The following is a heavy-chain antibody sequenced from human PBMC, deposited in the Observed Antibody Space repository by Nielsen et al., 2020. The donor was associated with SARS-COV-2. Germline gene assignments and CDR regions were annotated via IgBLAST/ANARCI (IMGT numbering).Heavy chain of an antibody. V-gene: IGHV3-23*01. D-gene: IGHD6-19*01. CDR2: ISGSGGST. CDR3: ARDGWYSSGWYRPYGMDV. Sequence: GGSLRLSCAASRFTFSSYAMSWVRQAPGKGLEWVSAISGSGGSTYYADSVKGRFTISRDNSKNTLYLQMNSLRAEDTAVYYCARDGWYSSGWYRPYGMDVWGQGTTVTVSS. CDR1: RFTFSSYA. J-gene: IGHJ6*02.